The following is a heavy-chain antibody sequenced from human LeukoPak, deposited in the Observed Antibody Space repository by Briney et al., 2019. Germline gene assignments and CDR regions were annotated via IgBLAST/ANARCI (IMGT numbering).Heavy chain of an antibody. J-gene: IGHJ5*02. D-gene: IGHD3-10*01. V-gene: IGHV4-4*07. CDR2: IYTSGST. Sequence: SETLSLTCTVSGDSISNFYWSWIRQPAGKGLQWIGRIYTSGSTNYNPSLKSRVTISVDTSENQFSLKLSSVTAADTAVYYCAREGPPMVRGVRVLNWFDPWGQGTLVTVSS. CDR1: GDSISNFY. CDR3: AREGPPMVRGVRVLNWFDP.